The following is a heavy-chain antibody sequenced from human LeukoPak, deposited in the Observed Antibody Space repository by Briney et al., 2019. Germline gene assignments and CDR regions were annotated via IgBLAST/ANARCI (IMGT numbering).Heavy chain of an antibody. D-gene: IGHD2-2*01. CDR3: ARLPWRVVPAAMFDY. CDR2: IYYSGST. J-gene: IGHJ4*02. V-gene: IGHV4-30-4*02. Sequence: SDTLSLTCNVSGGSNSSGDYYWRWIRQPPGKGLEWIGYIYYSGSTYYNPSLKSRVTISVDTSKNQFSLKLSSVTAADTAVYYCARLPWRVVPAAMFDYWGQGTLVTVSS. CDR1: GGSNSSGDYY.